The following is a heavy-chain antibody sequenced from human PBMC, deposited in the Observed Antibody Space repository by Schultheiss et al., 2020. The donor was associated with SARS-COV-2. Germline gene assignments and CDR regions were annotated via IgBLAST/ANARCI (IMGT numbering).Heavy chain of an antibody. D-gene: IGHD3-10*01. CDR3: ARSLDAVRGALGY. J-gene: IGHJ4*02. V-gene: IGHV4-59*10. CDR2: IYTSGST. CDR1: GGSFSGYY. Sequence: SETLSLTCAVYGGSFSGYYWSWIRQPAGKGLEWIGRIYTSGSTNYNPSLKSRVTISVDTSKNQFSLKLSSVTAADTAVYYCARSLDAVRGALGYWGQGTLVTVSS.